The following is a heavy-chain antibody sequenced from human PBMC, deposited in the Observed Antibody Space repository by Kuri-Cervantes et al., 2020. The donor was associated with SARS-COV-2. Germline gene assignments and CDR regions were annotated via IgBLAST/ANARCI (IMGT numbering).Heavy chain of an antibody. V-gene: IGHV3-21*01. CDR2: ISSSSSYI. D-gene: IGHD2-21*01. CDR3: ATDRAGVHDF. CDR1: GFTFSSYS. J-gene: IGHJ4*02. Sequence: GGSLRLSCAASGFTFSSYSMNWVRQAPGKGLEWVSSISSSSSYIYYADSVKGRFTISRDNAKNTLHLQMKSLRDEDTAIYYCATDRAGVHDFWGQGTLVTVSS.